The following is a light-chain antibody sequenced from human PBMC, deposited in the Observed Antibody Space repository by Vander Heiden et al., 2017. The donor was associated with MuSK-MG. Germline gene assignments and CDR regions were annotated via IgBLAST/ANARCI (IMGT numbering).Light chain of an antibody. CDR1: TSNIGSNT. CDR3: AAWDDSLNGVV. CDR2: SSN. V-gene: IGLV1-44*01. J-gene: IGLJ2*01. Sequence: QSVLTQPPSTSGPPGQRVPISCSGSTSNIGSNTVNWYQQYPGTAPKLLIYSSNQRPSGVPDRFSGSKSGTSASLAISGLQSEDEADYYCAAWDDSLNGVVFGGGTKLTV.